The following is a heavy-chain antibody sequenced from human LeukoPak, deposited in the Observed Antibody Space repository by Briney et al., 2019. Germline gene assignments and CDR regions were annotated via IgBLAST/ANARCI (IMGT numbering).Heavy chain of an antibody. CDR3: ARAKKRSGRSRNFYLDV. CDR2: IYYSGST. CDR1: GGSISSYY. Sequence: SETLSLTCTVSGGSISSYYWSWTRQPPGKGLEWIGYIYYSGSTKYNPSLKSRVTISVDTSKNQLSLKLSSVTAADTAVYYCARAKKRSGRSRNFYLDVWGKGTTVTVSS. J-gene: IGHJ6*03. V-gene: IGHV4-59*01. D-gene: IGHD1-26*01.